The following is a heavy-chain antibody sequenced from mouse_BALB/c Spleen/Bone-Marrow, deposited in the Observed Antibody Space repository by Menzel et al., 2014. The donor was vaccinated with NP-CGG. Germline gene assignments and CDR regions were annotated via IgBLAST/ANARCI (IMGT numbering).Heavy chain of an antibody. CDR1: GFTFTDYY. J-gene: IGHJ4*01. CDR2: IRNKAYGYTT. Sequence: EVKLMESGGGLVQPGGSLRLSCTTSGFTFTDYYMSWVRQPPGKALEWLAFIRNKAYGYTTGYSASVRGRFTISRDNSQSILYLQMNTLRAEDSATYYCARFPMDYWGQGTSATV. CDR3: ARFPMDY. V-gene: IGHV7-3*02.